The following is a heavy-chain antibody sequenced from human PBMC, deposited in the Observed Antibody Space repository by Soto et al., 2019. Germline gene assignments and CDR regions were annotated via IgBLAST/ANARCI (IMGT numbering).Heavy chain of an antibody. D-gene: IGHD3-22*01. CDR1: GFSLSTSGVG. Sequence: SGPTLVNPTQTLTLTCTFSGFSLSTSGVGVGWIRQPPGKALEWLALIYWDDDKRYSPSLKSRLTITKDTSKNQVVLTMTNMDPVDTATYYCAHSLIVYDYDSSGSNWFDPWGQGSLVTVSS. J-gene: IGHJ5*02. V-gene: IGHV2-5*02. CDR3: AHSLIVYDYDSSGSNWFDP. CDR2: IYWDDDK.